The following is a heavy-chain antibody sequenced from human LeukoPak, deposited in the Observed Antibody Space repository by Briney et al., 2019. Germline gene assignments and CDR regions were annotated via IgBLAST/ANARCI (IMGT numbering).Heavy chain of an antibody. V-gene: IGHV1-24*01. Sequence: AASVTVSCKVSGYTLTELSMHWVRQAPGKGLEWMGGFDPEDGETIYAQKFQGRVTMTEDTSTDTAYMELSSLRSEDTAVYYCARDLWGDFWSGDYYYYYMDVWGKGTTVTVSS. CDR2: FDPEDGET. J-gene: IGHJ6*03. CDR3: ARDLWGDFWSGDYYYYYMDV. D-gene: IGHD3-3*01. CDR1: GYTLTELS.